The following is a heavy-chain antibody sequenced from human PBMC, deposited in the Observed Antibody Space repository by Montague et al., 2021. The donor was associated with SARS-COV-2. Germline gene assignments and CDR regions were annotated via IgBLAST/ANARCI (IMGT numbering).Heavy chain of an antibody. V-gene: IGHV3-21*01. CDR2: ISSNSGYT. CDR1: GFTFNSYS. CDR3: ARDSVAWIHLSGLAY. J-gene: IGHJ4*02. D-gene: IGHD5-18*01. Sequence: SLRLSCAASGFTFNSYSTNWVRQAPGKGPEWLSSISSNSGYTYYADSVKGRFSISRDNAMNSLYLQMNSLRVEDTAVYYCARDSVAWIHLSGLAYWGQGILVTVSS.